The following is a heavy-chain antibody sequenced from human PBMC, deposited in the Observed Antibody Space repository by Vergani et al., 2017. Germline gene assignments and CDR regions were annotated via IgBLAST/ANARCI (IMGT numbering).Heavy chain of an antibody. CDR1: GFTFRNYG. CDR3: ATNGRYCDFPSDH. Sequence: QVQLVQSGGGVVQPGGSLRLSCVGSGFTFRNYGMHWVRQAPGKGLEWVAFLRSDGTNEFLDSVKGQFTISRDNSRNTLYLQMNRLRREDTAVYYCATNGRYCDFPSDHWGPGTLVTVSS. V-gene: IGHV3-30*02. J-gene: IGHJ4*02. D-gene: IGHD4-17*01. CDR2: LRSDGTNE.